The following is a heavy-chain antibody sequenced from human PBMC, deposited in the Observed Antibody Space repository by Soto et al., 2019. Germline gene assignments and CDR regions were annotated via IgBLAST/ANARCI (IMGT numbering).Heavy chain of an antibody. J-gene: IGHJ5*02. D-gene: IGHD6-19*01. CDR2: INHSGST. Sequence: QVQLQQWGAGLLKPSETLSLTCAVYGGSFSGYYWSWIRQPPGKGLEWIGEINHSGSTNYNPSLTSRVTISVXXSXTXXSLKRSSVTAADTAVYYGARGLSVSSSGWYGQGGSWGQGTLVTVSS. CDR3: ARGLSVSSSGWYGQGGS. CDR1: GGSFSGYY. V-gene: IGHV4-34*01.